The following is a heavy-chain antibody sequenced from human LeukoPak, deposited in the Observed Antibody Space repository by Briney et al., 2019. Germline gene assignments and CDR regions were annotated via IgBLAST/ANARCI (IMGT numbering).Heavy chain of an antibody. V-gene: IGHV1-69*05. D-gene: IGHD3-3*01. CDR3: VVLRFLANYRFDY. CDR2: IIPIFGTA. CDR1: GGTFSSYA. Sequence: GSSVKVSCKASGGTFSSYAISWVRQAPGQGLEWMGGIIPIFGTANYAQKFQGRVTITTDESTSTAYMELSSLRSDDTAVYYCVVLRFLANYRFDYWGQGTLVTVSS. J-gene: IGHJ4*02.